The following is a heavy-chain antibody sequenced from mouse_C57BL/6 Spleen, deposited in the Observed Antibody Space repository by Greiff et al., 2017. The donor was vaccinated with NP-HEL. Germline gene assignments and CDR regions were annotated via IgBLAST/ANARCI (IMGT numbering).Heavy chain of an antibody. D-gene: IGHD1-1*01. V-gene: IGHV6-6*01. CDR2: IRNKANNHAT. CDR3: TALLLRLAWFAY. J-gene: IGHJ3*01. CDR1: GFTFSDSW. Sequence: VQLKESGGGLVQPGGSMKLSCAASGFTFSDSWMDWVRQSPEKGLEWVAEIRNKANNHATYYAESVKGRFTISRDDSKSSVYLQMNSLRAEDTGIYYCTALLLRLAWFAYWGQGTLVTVSA.